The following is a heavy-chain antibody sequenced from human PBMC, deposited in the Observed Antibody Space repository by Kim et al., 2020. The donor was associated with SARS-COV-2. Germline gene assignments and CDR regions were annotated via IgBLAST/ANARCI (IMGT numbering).Heavy chain of an antibody. CDR2: ISSSSSYT. J-gene: IGHJ4*02. V-gene: IGHV3-11*03. Sequence: GGSLRLSCAASGFTFSDYYMSWIRQAPGKGLEWVSYISSSSSYTNYADSVKGRFTISRDNAKNSLYLQMNSLRAEDTAVYYCTALRLGELPIGNYWGQGTLVTVSS. D-gene: IGHD3-16*01. CDR1: GFTFSDYY. CDR3: TALRLGELPIGNY.